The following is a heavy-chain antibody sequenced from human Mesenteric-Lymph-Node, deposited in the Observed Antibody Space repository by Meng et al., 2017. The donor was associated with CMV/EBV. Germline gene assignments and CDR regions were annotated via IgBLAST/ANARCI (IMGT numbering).Heavy chain of an antibody. Sequence: ASVKVSCKASGYTFTSYGISWVRQAPGQGLEWMGWISAYNGNTNYAQKLQGRVTMTTDTSTSTAYMELRSLRSDDTAVYYCARIQYSSSSDPYHYYYYQMAVWGQGTAVTVSS. CDR2: ISAYNGNT. V-gene: IGHV1-18*01. D-gene: IGHD6-6*01. CDR3: ARIQYSSSSDPYHYYYYQMAV. CDR1: GYTFTSYG. J-gene: IGHJ6*02.